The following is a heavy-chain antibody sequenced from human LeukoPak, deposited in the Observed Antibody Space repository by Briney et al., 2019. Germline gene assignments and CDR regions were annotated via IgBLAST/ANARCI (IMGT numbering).Heavy chain of an antibody. J-gene: IGHJ4*02. D-gene: IGHD3-3*01. CDR3: ARGTWSRELDY. CDR2: IYHSGST. CDR1: GGSFNIYY. V-gene: IGHV4-34*01. Sequence: SDTLSLTCAVHGGSFNIYYWTWIRQFPGKGLEWIGEIYHSGSTSYNPSLKSRITISVDTSKNQFSLRVTSVTAADTAVYHCARGTWSRELDYWGQGTQVTVSS.